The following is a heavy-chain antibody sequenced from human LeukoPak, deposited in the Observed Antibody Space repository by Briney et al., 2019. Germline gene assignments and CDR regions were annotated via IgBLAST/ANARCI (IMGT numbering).Heavy chain of an antibody. CDR2: IIPIFGTA. D-gene: IGHD6-13*01. J-gene: IGHJ5*02. CDR1: GGTFSSYA. CDR3: ARDSGSSSWNWFDP. V-gene: IGHV1-69*13. Sequence: ASVKVSFKASGGTFSSYAISWVRQAPGQGLEWMGGIIPIFGTANYAQKFQGRVTITADESTSTAYMELSSLRSEDTAVYYCARDSGSSSWNWFDPWGQGTLVTVSS.